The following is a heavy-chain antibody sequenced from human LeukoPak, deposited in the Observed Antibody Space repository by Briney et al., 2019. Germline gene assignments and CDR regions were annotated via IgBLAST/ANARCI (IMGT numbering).Heavy chain of an antibody. CDR3: ARDADYGDLDY. J-gene: IGHJ4*02. CDR1: GFTFSSYW. CDR2: IKQDGSEE. V-gene: IGHV3-7*03. D-gene: IGHD4-17*01. Sequence: PGGSLRLSCAASGFTFSSYWMSWVRQAPGKGLEWVANIKQDGSEEYYVDSVKGRFTISRDNAKNSLCLQMNSLRAEDTAVYYCARDADYGDLDYWGQGTLVTVSS.